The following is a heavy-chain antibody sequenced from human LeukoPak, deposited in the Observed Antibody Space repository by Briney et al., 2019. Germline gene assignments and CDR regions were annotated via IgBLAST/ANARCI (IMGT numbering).Heavy chain of an antibody. J-gene: IGHJ4*02. CDR3: ASLEYSSSNRIDY. CDR2: IYYSGST. Sequence: SETLSLTCTVSGGSISSSSYYWGWIRQPPGKGLEWIGSIYYSGSTYYNPSLKSRVTISVDTSKNQFSLKLSSVTAADTAVYYCASLEYSSSNRIDYWGQGTLVTVSS. V-gene: IGHV4-39*01. CDR1: GGSISSSSYY. D-gene: IGHD6-6*01.